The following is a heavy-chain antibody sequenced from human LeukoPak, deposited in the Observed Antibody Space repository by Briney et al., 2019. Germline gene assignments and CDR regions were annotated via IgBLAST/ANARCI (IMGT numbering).Heavy chain of an antibody. Sequence: GGSLRLSCVTSGFTFSSYWMNWVRQAPGKGLQYVANIKQDGSQKFYVDSMKGRFTISRDNAKNSLYLEIDSLRVEDTAVYYCARDLDGDYFGAFDIWGQGTMVTVSS. CDR1: GFTFSSYW. V-gene: IGHV3-7*01. J-gene: IGHJ3*02. CDR2: IKQDGSQK. CDR3: ARDLDGDYFGAFDI. D-gene: IGHD3-10*01.